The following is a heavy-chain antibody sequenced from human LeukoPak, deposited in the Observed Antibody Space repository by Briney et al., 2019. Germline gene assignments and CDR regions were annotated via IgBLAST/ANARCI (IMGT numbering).Heavy chain of an antibody. CDR3: ARGGKPFLEWLPYYYYGMDV. V-gene: IGHV4-34*01. CDR2: INHSGST. Sequence: SETLSLTCAVYGGPFSGYYWSWIRQPPGKGLEWIGEINHSGSTNYNPSLKSRVTISVDTSKNQFSLKLSSVTAADTAVYYCARGGKPFLEWLPYYYYGMDVWGQGTTVTVSS. D-gene: IGHD3-3*02. J-gene: IGHJ6*02. CDR1: GGPFSGYY.